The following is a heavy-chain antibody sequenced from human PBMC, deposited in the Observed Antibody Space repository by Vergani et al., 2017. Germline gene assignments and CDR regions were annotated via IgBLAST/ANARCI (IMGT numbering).Heavy chain of an antibody. CDR2: INWNGGST. Sequence: EVQLLESGGGLVQPGGSLRLSCAASGFTFDDYGMSWVRQAPGKGLEWVSGINWNGGSTGYADSVKGRFTISRDNAKNSLYLQMNSLRAEDTALYYCAIGIAVAGSLTISAVQDYWGQGTLVTVSS. D-gene: IGHD6-19*01. V-gene: IGHV3-20*04. CDR1: GFTFDDYG. CDR3: AIGIAVAGSLTISAVQDY. J-gene: IGHJ4*02.